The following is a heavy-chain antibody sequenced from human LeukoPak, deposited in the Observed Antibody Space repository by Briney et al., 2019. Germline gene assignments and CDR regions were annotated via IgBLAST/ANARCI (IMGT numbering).Heavy chain of an antibody. Sequence: GGSLRLSCAASGFTVSSSYMSWVRQAPGKGLEWVSLIYSSGITFYADSVKGRFTISRDNAKNSLYLQMNSLRAEDTAVYYCARDRGGSYSAIDYWGQGTLVTVSS. V-gene: IGHV3-66*01. CDR2: IYSSGIT. D-gene: IGHD1-26*01. CDR1: GFTVSSSY. CDR3: ARDRGGSYSAIDY. J-gene: IGHJ4*02.